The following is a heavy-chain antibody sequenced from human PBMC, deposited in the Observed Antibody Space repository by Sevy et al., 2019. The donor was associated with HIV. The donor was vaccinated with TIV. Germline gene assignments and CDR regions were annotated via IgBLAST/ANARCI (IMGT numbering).Heavy chain of an antibody. J-gene: IGHJ4*02. CDR2: ISGSGGST. D-gene: IGHD3-10*01. CDR3: AKSHGAMVRGVIGSGIDY. Sequence: GGSLRLSCATSGFTFSSYAMSWVRQAPGKGLEWVSAISGSGGSTYYADSVKGRFTISRDNSKNTLYLQMNSLRAEDTAVYYCAKSHGAMVRGVIGSGIDYWGQGTLVTVSS. CDR1: GFTFSSYA. V-gene: IGHV3-23*01.